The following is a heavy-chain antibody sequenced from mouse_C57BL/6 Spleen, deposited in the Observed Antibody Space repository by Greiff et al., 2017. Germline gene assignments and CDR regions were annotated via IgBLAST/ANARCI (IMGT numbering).Heavy chain of an antibody. CDR2: IDPSDSYT. CDR3: ARWEFLGFAY. CDR1: GYTFTSYW. D-gene: IGHD4-1*01. J-gene: IGHJ3*01. V-gene: IGHV1-69*01. Sequence: QVQLQQSGAELVMPGASVKLSCKASGYTFTSYWMHWVKQRPGQGLEWIGEIDPSDSYTNYNQKFKGKSTLTVDKSSSTAYMQLSSLTSEDSAVYYCARWEFLGFAYWGQGTLVTVSA.